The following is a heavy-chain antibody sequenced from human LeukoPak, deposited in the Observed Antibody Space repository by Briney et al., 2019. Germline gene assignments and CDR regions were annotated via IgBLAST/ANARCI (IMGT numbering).Heavy chain of an antibody. D-gene: IGHD1-26*01. V-gene: IGHV4-38-2*01. CDR3: ARSARYSGSLYYFDY. Sequence: PSETLSLTCAVSGYSISSGNYWGWIRQPPGKGLERIGSTHHSGSTYYNPSLKSRLTISVDTSKNQVSLKLSSVTAADTAVYYCARSARYSGSLYYFDYWGQGTLVTVSS. CDR2: THHSGST. CDR1: GYSISSGNY. J-gene: IGHJ4*02.